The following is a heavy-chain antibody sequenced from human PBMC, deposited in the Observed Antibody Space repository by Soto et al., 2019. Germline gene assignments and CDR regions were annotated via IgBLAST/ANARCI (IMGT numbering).Heavy chain of an antibody. J-gene: IGHJ6*03. CDR2: ISGTGGST. D-gene: IGHD3-3*02. CDR1: GFTFSSYA. Sequence: GGSLRLSCASSGFTFSSYAMSWVRQAPGKGLEWVSSISGTGGSTYYADSVKGRFTISRDNSKNTLYLQMNSLGAEDTAVYYCAKSPFFGYYKDVWGKGTTVTVSS. V-gene: IGHV3-23*01. CDR3: AKSPFFGYYKDV.